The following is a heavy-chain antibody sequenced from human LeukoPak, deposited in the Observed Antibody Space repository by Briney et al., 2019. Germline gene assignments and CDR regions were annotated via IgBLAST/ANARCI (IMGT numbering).Heavy chain of an antibody. CDR1: GFTFSSYG. CDR3: ARGRIARAYYFDY. CDR2: ISYDGSNK. J-gene: IGHJ4*02. V-gene: IGHV3-30*03. Sequence: GGSLRLSCAASGFTFSSYGMHWVRQAPGKGLEWVAVISYDGSNKYYADSVKGRFTISRDNSKNTLYLQMNSLRAEDTAVYYCARGRIARAYYFDYWGQRTLVTVSS. D-gene: IGHD2-21*01.